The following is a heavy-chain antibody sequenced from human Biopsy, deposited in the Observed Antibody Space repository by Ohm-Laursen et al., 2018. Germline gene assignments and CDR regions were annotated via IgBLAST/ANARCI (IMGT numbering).Heavy chain of an antibody. CDR3: ARGEVTFGELIFSPDS. Sequence: ASVKVSCKTSGYNFISYSINWVRQAPGQGLEWMGWIRPLNGDTKYGQKFQDRVTMTTDTSTSTVYMELTSLRSDDTAVYYCARGEVTFGELIFSPDSWGQGTLVTVSS. J-gene: IGHJ4*02. CDR1: GYNFISYS. CDR2: IRPLNGDT. D-gene: IGHD3-16*02. V-gene: IGHV1-18*01.